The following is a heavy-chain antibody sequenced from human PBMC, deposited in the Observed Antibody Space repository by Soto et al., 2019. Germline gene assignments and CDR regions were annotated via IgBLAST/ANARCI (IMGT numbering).Heavy chain of an antibody. J-gene: IGHJ6*02. CDR1: GFPFSRYA. V-gene: IGHV3-23*01. Sequence: PLRCLRLCLAPSGFPFSRYAMRWIRQASGKGLEWVSAISGSGGSTYYADSVKGRFTISRDNSKNTLYLQMNSLRAEDTAVYYCAKGGVVPAARGDVWGQGTKVTFSS. CDR3: AKGGVVPAARGDV. D-gene: IGHD2-2*01. CDR2: ISGSGGST.